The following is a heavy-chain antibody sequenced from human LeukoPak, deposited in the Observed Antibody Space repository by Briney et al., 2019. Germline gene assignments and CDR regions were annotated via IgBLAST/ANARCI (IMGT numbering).Heavy chain of an antibody. CDR3: AREDYGDLASFDY. V-gene: IGHV3-21*01. Sequence: GGSLRLSCAASGFTFNNYAMTWVRQAPGKGLEWVSSISSSSSYIYYADSVKGRFTISRDNAKNSLYLQMNSLRAEDTAVYYCAREDYGDLASFDYWGQGTLVTVSS. J-gene: IGHJ4*02. D-gene: IGHD4-17*01. CDR2: ISSSSSYI. CDR1: GFTFNNYA.